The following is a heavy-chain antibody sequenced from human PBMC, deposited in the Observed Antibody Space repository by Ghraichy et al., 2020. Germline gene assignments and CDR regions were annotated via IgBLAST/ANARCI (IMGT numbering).Heavy chain of an antibody. CDR3: ARQAYSGYDLYCSGGSCYSGWFDP. V-gene: IGHV4-39*01. D-gene: IGHD2-15*01. J-gene: IGHJ5*02. CDR1: GGSISSSSYY. CDR2: IYYSGST. Sequence: SETLSLTCTVSGGSISSSSYYWGWIRQPPGKGLEWIGSIYYSGSTYYNPSLKSRVTISVDTSKNQFSLKLSSVTAADTAVYYCARQAYSGYDLYCSGGSCYSGWFDPWGQGTLVTVSS.